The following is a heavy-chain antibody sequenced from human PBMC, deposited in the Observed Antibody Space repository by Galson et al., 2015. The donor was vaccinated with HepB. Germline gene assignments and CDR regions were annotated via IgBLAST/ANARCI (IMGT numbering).Heavy chain of an antibody. J-gene: IGHJ6*02. CDR1: GGTFSSHA. Sequence: SVKVSCKASGGTFSSHAISWVRQSPGQGLEWMGGIIPIFGTANHAQKFQGRVTITADKSTSTAYMELSSLRSEDTAVYYCARAGYDILTGDYYYYYGMDVWGQGTTVTVSS. V-gene: IGHV1-69*06. CDR2: IIPIFGTA. D-gene: IGHD3-9*01. CDR3: ARAGYDILTGDYYYYYGMDV.